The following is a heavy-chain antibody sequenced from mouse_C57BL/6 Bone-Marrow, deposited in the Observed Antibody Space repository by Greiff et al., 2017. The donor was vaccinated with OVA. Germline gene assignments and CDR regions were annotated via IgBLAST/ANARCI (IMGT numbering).Heavy chain of an antibody. Sequence: EVQLQESGPGLVKPSQSLSLTCSVTGYSITSGYSWNWIRQFPGNKLEWMGYISYDGSNNYNPSLKNRISITRDTSKNQFFLKLNSVTTEDTATYYCARGGNYVDYWGQGTTLTVSS. CDR3: ARGGNYVDY. CDR1: GYSITSGYS. CDR2: ISYDGSN. J-gene: IGHJ2*01. V-gene: IGHV3-6*01.